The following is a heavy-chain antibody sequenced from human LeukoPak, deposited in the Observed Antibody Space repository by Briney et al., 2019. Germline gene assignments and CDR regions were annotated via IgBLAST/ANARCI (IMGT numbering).Heavy chain of an antibody. J-gene: IGHJ1*01. CDR3: TRNSGWYGLS. V-gene: IGHV3-30*02. D-gene: IGHD6-19*01. Sequence: YRGGSLRLSCAASGITFSHSGIRWVRQAPGKGLEWVAFIQNDRSDKRYADSVKGRFTISRDNPRNTLFLHLNSLRGEDTAVYYCTRNSGWYGLSWGQGTLVTVSS. CDR2: IQNDRSDK. CDR1: GITFSHSG.